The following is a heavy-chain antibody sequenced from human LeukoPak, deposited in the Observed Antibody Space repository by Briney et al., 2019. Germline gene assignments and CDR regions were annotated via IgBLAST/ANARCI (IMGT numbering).Heavy chain of an antibody. CDR3: AKRGGSYIGYFDY. CDR1: GFTFSSCW. D-gene: IGHD1-26*01. CDR2: IKQDGSEK. V-gene: IGHV3-7*01. J-gene: IGHJ4*02. Sequence: PGGSLRLSCAASGFTFSSCWMSWVRRAPGKGLEWVANIKQDGSEKYYVDSVKGRFTISRDNAKNSLYLQMNSLRPEDTAVYYCAKRGGSYIGYFDYWGQGTLVTVSS.